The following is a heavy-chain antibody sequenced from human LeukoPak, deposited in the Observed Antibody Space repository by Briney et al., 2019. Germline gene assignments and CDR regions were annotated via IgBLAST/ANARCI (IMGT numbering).Heavy chain of an antibody. CDR3: TRDRGSGSYLDAFDI. CDR2: IRSKAYGGTT. J-gene: IGHJ3*02. D-gene: IGHD3-10*01. Sequence: GGSLRLSCTASGFTFGDYAMSWFRQAPGKGLEWVGFIRSKAYGGTTEYAASVKGGFTIARDNSKSIAYLQMNSLKAEDTAVYYCTRDRGSGSYLDAFDIWGQGTMVTVSS. V-gene: IGHV3-49*03. CDR1: GFTFGDYA.